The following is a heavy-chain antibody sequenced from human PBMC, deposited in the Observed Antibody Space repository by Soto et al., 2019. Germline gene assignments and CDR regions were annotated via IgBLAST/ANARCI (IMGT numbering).Heavy chain of an antibody. CDR1: GYTFTSYY. J-gene: IGHJ3*02. Sequence: ASVKVSCKASGYTFTSYYMHWVRQAPGQGLEWMGIINPSGGSTSYAQKFQGRVTMTRDTSTSTVYMELSSLRSEDTAVYYCARDMSVAGHHDAFDIWGQGTMVTVSS. V-gene: IGHV1-46*03. CDR3: ARDMSVAGHHDAFDI. D-gene: IGHD6-19*01. CDR2: INPSGGST.